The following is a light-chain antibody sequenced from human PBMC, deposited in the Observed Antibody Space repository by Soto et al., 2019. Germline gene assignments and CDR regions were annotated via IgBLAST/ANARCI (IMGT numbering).Light chain of an antibody. CDR2: KVS. CDR3: TPGTHWPSMT. Sequence: DVVMTQSPLSLPVTLGQPASISCRSSQSLVYTDGNTYLSWFQQRPGQPPRRLIYKVSNRDSGVPDRFSGSGSGTDFTLKISRVEAEDVGGYCCTPGTHWPSMTFGQGTKVEIK. J-gene: IGKJ1*01. CDR1: QSLVYTDGNTY. V-gene: IGKV2-30*01.